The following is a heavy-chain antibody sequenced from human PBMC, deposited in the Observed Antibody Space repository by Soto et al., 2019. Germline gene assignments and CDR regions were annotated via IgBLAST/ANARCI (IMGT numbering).Heavy chain of an antibody. J-gene: IGHJ4*02. D-gene: IGHD3-3*01. V-gene: IGHV3-23*01. Sequence: AASRGSFRIYAVGGVLKKKGKGLEWVSAISGSGGSTYYADSVKGRFTISRDNSKNTLYLQMNSLRAEDTAVYYCAKDKYYDFWSGYPDYWGQGTLVTVPS. CDR3: AKDKYYDFWSGYPDY. CDR2: ISGSGGST. CDR1: RGSFRIYA.